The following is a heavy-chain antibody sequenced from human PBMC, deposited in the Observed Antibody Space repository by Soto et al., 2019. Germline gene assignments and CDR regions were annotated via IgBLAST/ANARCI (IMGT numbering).Heavy chain of an antibody. V-gene: IGHV1-24*01. J-gene: IGHJ4*02. CDR3: ATDLRITFGGVIASFDY. CDR1: GYTLTELS. Sequence: ASVKVSCKVSGYTLTELSMHWVRQAPGKGLEWMGGFDPEDGETIYAQKFQGRVTMTEDTSTDTAYMELSSLRSEDTAVYYCATDLRITFGGVIASFDYWGQGTLVTVSS. CDR2: FDPEDGET. D-gene: IGHD3-16*02.